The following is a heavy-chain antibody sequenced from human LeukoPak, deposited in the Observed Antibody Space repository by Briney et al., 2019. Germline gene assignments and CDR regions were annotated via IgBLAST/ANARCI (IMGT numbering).Heavy chain of an antibody. CDR2: IYPDDSDT. CDR1: GYSFTSYW. J-gene: IGHJ4*02. Sequence: GESLKISCKGSGYSFTSYWIGWVRQMPGKGLEWMGIIYPDDSDTRYSPSFQGQVTISADKSISTAYLQWSSLKASDTAMYYCARQLTYYDSSGYCFDYWGQGTLVTVSS. D-gene: IGHD3-22*01. V-gene: IGHV5-51*01. CDR3: ARQLTYYDSSGYCFDY.